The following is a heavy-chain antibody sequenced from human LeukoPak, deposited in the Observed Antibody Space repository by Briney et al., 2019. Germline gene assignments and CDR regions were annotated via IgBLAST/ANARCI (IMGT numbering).Heavy chain of an antibody. CDR3: ARDTGTVVDY. CDR2: ISYSGTT. V-gene: IGHV4-59*01. D-gene: IGHD4-23*01. J-gene: IGHJ4*02. Sequence: SETLSLTCTVSGGSISSYYWSWIRQPPGKGLEWIAFISYSGTTNYNPSLKSRVTTSVDTSKNQFSLKLSSVTAADTAVYYCARDTGTVVDYWGQGTLVTVSS. CDR1: GGSISSYY.